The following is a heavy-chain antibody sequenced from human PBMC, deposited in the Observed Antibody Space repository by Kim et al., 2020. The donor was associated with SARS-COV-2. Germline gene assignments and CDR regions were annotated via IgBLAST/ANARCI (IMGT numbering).Heavy chain of an antibody. D-gene: IGHD3-3*01. Sequence: SVKGRLTIPRNNSKNTLYLQMSSLRAEDTAVYYCARDDYDFWSGYYTADYWGQGTLVTVSS. CDR3: ARDDYDFWSGYYTADY. V-gene: IGHV3-30*07. J-gene: IGHJ4*02.